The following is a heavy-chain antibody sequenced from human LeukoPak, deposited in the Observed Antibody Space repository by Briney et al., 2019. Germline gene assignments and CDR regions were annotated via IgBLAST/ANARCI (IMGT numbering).Heavy chain of an antibody. CDR1: GFTFSSAW. D-gene: IGHD2-15*01. CDR3: TTYYCSGGRCYHFDY. J-gene: IGHJ4*02. Sequence: MTGGSLRLSCAASGFTFSSAWMAWVRQAPGKRLEWVGRIKSKSDGGTTEYAAPVKGRFTISTDASKNTLYLQMNSLGTEDTAVYYCTTYYCSGGRCYHFDYWGQGSLVTVSP. V-gene: IGHV3-15*01. CDR2: IKSKSDGGTT.